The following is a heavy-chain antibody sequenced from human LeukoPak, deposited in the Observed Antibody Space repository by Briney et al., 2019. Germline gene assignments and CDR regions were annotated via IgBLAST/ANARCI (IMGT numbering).Heavy chain of an antibody. Sequence: KPSETLSLACTVSGGSISSYYWTWIRQPPGKGLEWIGYIYYSGSTNYNPSLKSRVTISVDTSKNQFSLKLSSVTAADTAVYYCARDSIVVVPAATNWFDPWGQGTLVTVSS. D-gene: IGHD2-2*01. CDR2: IYYSGST. J-gene: IGHJ5*02. CDR1: GGSISSYY. CDR3: ARDSIVVVPAATNWFDP. V-gene: IGHV4-59*12.